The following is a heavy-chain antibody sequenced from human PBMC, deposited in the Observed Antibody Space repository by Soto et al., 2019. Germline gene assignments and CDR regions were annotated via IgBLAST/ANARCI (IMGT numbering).Heavy chain of an antibody. CDR3: ARDENLSSSWDGMDV. CDR2: INAGNGNT. Sequence: GASVKVSCKASGYSFTSYAIHWMRQAPGQRLEWMGWINAGNGNTNYAQKLQGRVTMTTDTSTSTAYMELRSLRSDDTAVYYCARDENLSSSWDGMDVWGQGTTVTVSS. CDR1: GYSFTSYA. D-gene: IGHD6-13*01. J-gene: IGHJ6*02. V-gene: IGHV1-3*01.